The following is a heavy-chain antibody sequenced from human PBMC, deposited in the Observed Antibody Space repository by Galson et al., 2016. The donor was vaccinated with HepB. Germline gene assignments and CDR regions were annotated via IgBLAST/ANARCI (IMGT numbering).Heavy chain of an antibody. V-gene: IGHV4-59*01. CDR3: ARVMRLYDSLAGYLYYFDQ. CDR1: GASISAYF. Sequence: SETLSLTCSVSGASISAYFWSWIRLPPGKGLEWIGNVFYSGRSDYNPSLMSRITISLEKSENQFSLKLSSVTAADTAVYYCARVMRLYDSLAGYLYYFDQWGQGTLVTVSA. CDR2: VFYSGRS. J-gene: IGHJ4*02. D-gene: IGHD5/OR15-5a*01.